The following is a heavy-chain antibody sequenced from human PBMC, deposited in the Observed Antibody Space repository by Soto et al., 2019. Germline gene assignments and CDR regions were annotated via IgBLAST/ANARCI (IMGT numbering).Heavy chain of an antibody. J-gene: IGHJ6*02. Sequence: PGGSLRLSCAASGFTFSSYWMSWVRQAPGKGLEWVANIKQDGSEKYYVDSVKGRFTISRDNAKNSLYLQMNSLRAEDTAVYYCARPIVVVPAAICSGMDVWGQGTTVTVSS. V-gene: IGHV3-7*01. CDR1: GFTFSSYW. CDR3: ARPIVVVPAAICSGMDV. CDR2: IKQDGSEK. D-gene: IGHD2-2*01.